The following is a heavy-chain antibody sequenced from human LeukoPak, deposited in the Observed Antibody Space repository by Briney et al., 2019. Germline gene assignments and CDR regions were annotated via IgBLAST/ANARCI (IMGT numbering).Heavy chain of an antibody. CDR3: AKSRIPLYYYYYMDV. Sequence: PGGSLRLSCAASGFTFSSYAMSWVRQAPGKGLEWVSAISGSGGSTYYADSVKGRFTISRDNSKNTLYLQMDSLRAEDTAVYYCAKSRIPLYYYYYMDVWGKGTTVTVSS. CDR2: ISGSGGST. CDR1: GFTFSSYA. V-gene: IGHV3-23*01. J-gene: IGHJ6*03.